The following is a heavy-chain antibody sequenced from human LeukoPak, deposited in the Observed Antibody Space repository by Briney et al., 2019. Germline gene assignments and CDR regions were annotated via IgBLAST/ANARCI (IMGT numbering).Heavy chain of an antibody. Sequence: GGSLRLSCAASGFTVSSNYMSWVRQAPGKGLEWVSAIYTGGSTYYAGSMKGRFTISRDNSKNTLYLQMNSLRAEDTAVYYCAKLLWFGDLGGGPFDIWGQGTMVTVSS. D-gene: IGHD3-10*01. CDR3: AKLLWFGDLGGGPFDI. CDR2: IYTGGST. V-gene: IGHV3-66*01. CDR1: GFTVSSNY. J-gene: IGHJ3*02.